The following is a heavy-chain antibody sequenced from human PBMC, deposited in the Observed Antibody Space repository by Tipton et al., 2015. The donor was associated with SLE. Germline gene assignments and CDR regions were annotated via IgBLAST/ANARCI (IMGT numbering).Heavy chain of an antibody. J-gene: IGHJ3*02. D-gene: IGHD2-15*01. CDR1: GGSFSGYY. V-gene: IGHV4-34*01. CDR2: INHCGST. CDR3: ARASGPPQRNIVVVVAATRAREAFDI. Sequence: TLSLTCAVYGGSFSGYYWSWIRQPPGKGQEWIGEINHCGSTHFNPSLKSRVTISVDTPKNQFSLKLSSVTAADTAVYYCARASGPPQRNIVVVVAATRAREAFDIWGQGTMVNVSS.